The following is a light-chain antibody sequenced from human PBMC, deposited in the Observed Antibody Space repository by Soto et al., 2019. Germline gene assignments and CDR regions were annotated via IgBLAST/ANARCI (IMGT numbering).Light chain of an antibody. Sequence: EIVLTQSPGTLSLAPGDRATLSCWASQSLVGWYLASYQHKSDEAPRLLIFRASRRATGIPERFSGGGSGTDFTLTISRLLPADFAVYYGQQYGDSRTWTFGQRTKVEIK. V-gene: IGKV3-20*01. CDR2: RAS. CDR3: QQYGDSRTWT. CDR1: QSLVGWY. J-gene: IGKJ1*01.